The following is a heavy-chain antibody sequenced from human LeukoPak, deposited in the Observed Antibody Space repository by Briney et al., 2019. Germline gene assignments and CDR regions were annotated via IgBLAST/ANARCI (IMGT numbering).Heavy chain of an antibody. CDR2: IYYSGST. Sequence: SETLSLTCSVSGYSINTGYYWGWIRQPPGKGLEWIGSIYYSGSTYYNPSLKSRVTISVDTSKNQFSLKLSSVTAADTAVYYCARDGYSSSWAYYYMDVWGKGTTVTISS. V-gene: IGHV4-38-2*02. D-gene: IGHD6-13*01. J-gene: IGHJ6*03. CDR1: GYSINTGYY. CDR3: ARDGYSSSWAYYYMDV.